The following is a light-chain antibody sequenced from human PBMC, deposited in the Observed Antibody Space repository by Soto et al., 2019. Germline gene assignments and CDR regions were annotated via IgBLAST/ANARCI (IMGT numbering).Light chain of an antibody. CDR1: EDISNS. V-gene: IGKV1-33*01. CDR3: QQYDHLIK. J-gene: IGKJ5*01. Sequence: DIQMTQSPSSLSASVGDRVTITCQASEDISNSLNWYQQKPGKAPKLLIYDASNLETGVPSRFSGSGSGTDFTFTISSLQPEDLATYYCQQYDHLIKFGQGTRLEIK. CDR2: DAS.